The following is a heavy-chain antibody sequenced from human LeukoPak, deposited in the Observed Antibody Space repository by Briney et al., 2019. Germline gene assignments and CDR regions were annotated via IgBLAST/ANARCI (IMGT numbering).Heavy chain of an antibody. CDR3: ARDRTGHNPGDY. CDR1: GFTFSSYG. V-gene: IGHV3-7*03. J-gene: IGHJ4*02. CDR2: INKDGSER. Sequence: SGGSLRLSCAASGFTFSSYGMHWVRQAPGKGLEWVGNINKDGSERNYGDSVGRFTISRDNVKSLLFLQMNSLRAEDTAVYYCARDRTGHNPGDYWGQGTLVTVSA. D-gene: IGHD5-24*01.